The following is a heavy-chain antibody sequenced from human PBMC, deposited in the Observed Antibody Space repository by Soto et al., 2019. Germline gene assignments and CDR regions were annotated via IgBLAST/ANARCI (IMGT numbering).Heavy chain of an antibody. CDR2: INHSGST. CDR3: ARDSSTRNGMDV. CDR1: GGSFSGYY. D-gene: IGHD6-13*01. V-gene: IGHV4-34*01. Sequence: QVQLQQWGAGLLKPSETLSLTCAVYGGSFSGYYWSGIRQPPGKGLEWIGEINHSGSTNYNPSLKSRVTISVDTSKNQFSLKLSSVTAADTAVYYCARDSSTRNGMDVWGQGTTVTVSS. J-gene: IGHJ6*02.